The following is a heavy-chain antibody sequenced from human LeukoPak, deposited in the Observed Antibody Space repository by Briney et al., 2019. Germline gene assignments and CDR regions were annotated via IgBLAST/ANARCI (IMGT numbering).Heavy chain of an antibody. D-gene: IGHD3-16*01. CDR3: ARRGRGGSYYSFDY. CDR2: INHSGST. V-gene: IGHV4-34*01. J-gene: IGHJ4*02. CDR1: GGSFSGYY. Sequence: SETLSLTCAVYGGSFSGYYWSWIRQPPGKGLEWIGEINHSGSTNYNPSLKSRVTISVDTSKNQFSLKLSSVTAEDTAVYYCARRGRGGSYYSFDYWGQGTLSPSPQ.